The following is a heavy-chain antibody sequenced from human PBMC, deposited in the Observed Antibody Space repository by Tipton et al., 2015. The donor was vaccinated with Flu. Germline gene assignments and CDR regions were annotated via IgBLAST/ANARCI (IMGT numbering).Heavy chain of an antibody. V-gene: IGHV3-48*04. J-gene: IGHJ6*02. CDR1: GFTLTRYG. CDR3: ARDHPPSITVLGEITDYFGMAV. Sequence: SLRLSCAVSGFTLTRYGMSWVRQAPGKGLEWVSHISSSGSIINYADSVKGRFTISRDNAKNSLYLQMNSLRAEDTAVYYCARDHPPSITVLGEITDYFGMAVWCQGTTVTVSS. CDR2: ISSSGSII. D-gene: IGHD3-3*01.